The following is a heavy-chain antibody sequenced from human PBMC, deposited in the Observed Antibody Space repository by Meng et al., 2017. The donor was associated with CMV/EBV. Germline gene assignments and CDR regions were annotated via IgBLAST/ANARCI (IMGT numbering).Heavy chain of an antibody. CDR2: ISSSSSTI. Sequence: GESLKISCAASGFTFSSYSMNWVRQAPGKGLEWVSYISSSSSTIYYADSVKGRFTISRDNAKNSLYLQMNSLRAEDTAVYYCAREDIVVVPAASYYGMDVWSQGTTVTVSS. J-gene: IGHJ6*02. CDR1: GFTFSSYS. V-gene: IGHV3-48*04. D-gene: IGHD2-2*01. CDR3: AREDIVVVPAASYYGMDV.